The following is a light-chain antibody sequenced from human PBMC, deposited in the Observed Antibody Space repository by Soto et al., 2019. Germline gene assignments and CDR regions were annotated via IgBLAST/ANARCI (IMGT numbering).Light chain of an antibody. CDR3: QQYGSSPPWT. CDR2: LAS. CDR1: QSVSSSY. J-gene: IGKJ1*01. Sequence: EIVLTQSPGTLSLSPGERATLSCRASQSVSSSYLAWYQQKPGQAPRLLIYLASSRATGIPDRFSGSGAGTDFTLTISRLEPEEFAVYYCQQYGSSPPWTFGQGTKVEIK. V-gene: IGKV3-20*01.